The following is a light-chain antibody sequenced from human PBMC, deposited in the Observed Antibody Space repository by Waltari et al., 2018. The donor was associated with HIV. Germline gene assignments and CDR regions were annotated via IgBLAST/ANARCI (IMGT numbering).Light chain of an antibody. J-gene: IGLJ2*01. CDR2: GNN. Sequence: QSVLTQPPSVSGAPGQRVTISCTGSSSNVGAGYDVHWYQQLPGTTPNLLIYGNNKRPSGVPGRFSGSKSGTSASLAITGLQADDEADYYCQSYDSSLVIFGGGTKLTVL. CDR1: SSNVGAGYD. CDR3: QSYDSSLVI. V-gene: IGLV1-40*01.